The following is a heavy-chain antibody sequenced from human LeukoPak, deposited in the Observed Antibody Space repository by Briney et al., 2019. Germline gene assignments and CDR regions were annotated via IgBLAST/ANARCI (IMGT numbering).Heavy chain of an antibody. Sequence: GGSLRLSCAASGFTFSSFTMNWVRQAPGKGLEWVSFISPSSSYIYYADSVKGRFTISRDNAKNSLYLQMNSLRAEDTAMYYCARDSSTYAGPPDYWGQGTLVTVSS. CDR3: ARDSSTYAGPPDY. V-gene: IGHV3-21*01. CDR2: ISPSSSYI. CDR1: GFTFSSFT. D-gene: IGHD2-2*01. J-gene: IGHJ4*02.